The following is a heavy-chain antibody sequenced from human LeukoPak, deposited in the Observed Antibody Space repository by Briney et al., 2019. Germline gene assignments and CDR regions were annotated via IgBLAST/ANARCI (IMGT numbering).Heavy chain of an antibody. D-gene: IGHD1-26*01. CDR2: IYYSGST. Sequence: PSETLSLTCTVSGGSISSYRWSWIRQPPGKGLEWIGYIYYSGSTNYNPSLKSRVTISVDTSKNQFSLKLSSVTAADTAVYYCARVSYSGSYYFDYWGQGTLVTVSS. J-gene: IGHJ4*02. CDR3: ARVSYSGSYYFDY. CDR1: GGSISSYR. V-gene: IGHV4-59*01.